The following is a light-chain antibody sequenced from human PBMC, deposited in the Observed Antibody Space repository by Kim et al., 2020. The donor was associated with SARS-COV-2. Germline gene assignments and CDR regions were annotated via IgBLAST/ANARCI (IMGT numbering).Light chain of an antibody. CDR1: QCFAVW. J-gene: IGKJ4*01. Sequence: ASEEDRVTVTSRASQCFAVWLAWYQQKPGKGPKLLSYNSEDLKSGVPSRFSGSGTGTDFTLTITNLQPEDAATYYCQQANNFPLTFGGGTRVEIK. CDR2: NSE. V-gene: IGKV1-12*01. CDR3: QQANNFPLT.